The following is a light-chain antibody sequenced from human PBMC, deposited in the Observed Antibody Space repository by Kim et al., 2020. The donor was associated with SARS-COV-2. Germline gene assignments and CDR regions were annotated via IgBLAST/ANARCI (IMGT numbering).Light chain of an antibody. CDR2: KAS. CDR1: QSISSW. Sequence: DIQMTQSPSTLSASVGDRVTITCRASQSISSWLAWYQQKPGKAPKLLIYKASSLESGVPSRFSDSGSGTEFTLTISSLQPDDFATYYCQQYNSLITFGQGTRLEIK. CDR3: QQYNSLIT. V-gene: IGKV1-5*03. J-gene: IGKJ5*01.